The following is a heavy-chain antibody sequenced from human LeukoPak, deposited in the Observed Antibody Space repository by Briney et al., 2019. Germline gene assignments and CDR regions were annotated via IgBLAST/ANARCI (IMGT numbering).Heavy chain of an antibody. D-gene: IGHD3-10*01. CDR3: ARDGSGSGSYSDY. CDR1: GGTFSSYA. J-gene: IGHJ4*02. CDR2: IIPILGIA. V-gene: IGHV1-69*04. Sequence: SVKVSCKASGGTFSSYAISWVRQAPGQGLEWMGRIIPILGIANYAQKFQGRVTITADKSTSTAYMELSSLRSEDTAVYYCARDGSGSGSYSDYWGQGTLVTVSS.